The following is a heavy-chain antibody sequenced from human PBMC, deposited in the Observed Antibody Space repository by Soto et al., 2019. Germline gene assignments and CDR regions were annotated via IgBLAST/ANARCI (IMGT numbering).Heavy chain of an antibody. CDR1: RGGISSGDSY. J-gene: IGHJ4*02. D-gene: IGHD3-22*01. CDR3: DRAGVSSGGYPIGY. Sequence: PSVTLSLTCTLSRGGISSGDSYWSCLRQPPRKGREWIWYIDYSERTCFNPCLNRRVTTSVHTSKVQCSLNLSSVASAPTAVYYCDRAGVSSGGYPIGYWGQGTLMTVS. CDR2: IDYSERT. V-gene: IGHV4-30-4*01.